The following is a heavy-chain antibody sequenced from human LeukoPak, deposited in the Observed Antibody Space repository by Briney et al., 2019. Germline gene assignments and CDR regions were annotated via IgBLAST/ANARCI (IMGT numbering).Heavy chain of an antibody. Sequence: SETLSLTCTVSGGSISSYYWNWIRQPPGKGLEWIGFIHDRGSTNYNPSLKSRVTISVDTSRKQFSLKLSSVTPADTAVYFCARGDYDGWLDPWGQGTLVTVSS. CDR1: GGSISSYY. CDR3: ARGDYDGWLDP. CDR2: IHDRGST. J-gene: IGHJ5*02. V-gene: IGHV4-59*01. D-gene: IGHD4-23*01.